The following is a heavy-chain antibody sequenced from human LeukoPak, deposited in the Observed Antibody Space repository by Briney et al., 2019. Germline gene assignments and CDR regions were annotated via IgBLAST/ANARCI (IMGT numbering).Heavy chain of an antibody. Sequence: AGGSLRLSCAASGFTFSSYWMTWVRQPPGKGLEWVATIKHDGSEKYYVDSVKGRFTISRDNAKDSLYLQMNSLRAEDTAVYFCERDGTKAYCGGDCRAHDYWGQGTLVTVSS. CDR3: ERDGTKAYCGGDCRAHDY. CDR1: GFTFSSYW. D-gene: IGHD2-21*02. V-gene: IGHV3-7*01. CDR2: IKHDGSEK. J-gene: IGHJ4*02.